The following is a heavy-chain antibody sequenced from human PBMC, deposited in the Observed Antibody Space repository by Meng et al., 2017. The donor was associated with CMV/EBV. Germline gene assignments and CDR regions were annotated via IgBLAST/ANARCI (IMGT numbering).Heavy chain of an antibody. J-gene: IGHJ4*02. CDR3: ARVGDLAHYFDY. CDR1: GFTVSSNY. CDR2: IYSGGST. V-gene: IGHV3-53*01. Sequence: GGSLRLSCAASGFTVSSNYMSWVRQAPGKGLEWVSVIYSGGSTYYADSVKGRFTISRDDAKNSLSLQMNSLRADDTAVYYCARVGDLAHYFDYWGQGTLVTVSS. D-gene: IGHD1-26*01.